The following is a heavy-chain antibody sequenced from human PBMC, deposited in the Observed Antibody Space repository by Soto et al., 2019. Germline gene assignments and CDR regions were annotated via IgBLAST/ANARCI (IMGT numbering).Heavy chain of an antibody. D-gene: IGHD2-21*01. CDR2: ISSSSSYI. J-gene: IGHJ4*02. CDR3: ARDIVVVSGYGFDY. CDR1: GFTFSSYS. V-gene: IGHV3-21*01. Sequence: GGSLRLSCAASGFTFSSYSMNWVRQAPGKGLEWVSSISSSSSYIYYADSVKGRFTISRDNAKNSLYLQMNSLRAEDTAVYYCARDIVVVSGYGFDYWGQGTLVTVSS.